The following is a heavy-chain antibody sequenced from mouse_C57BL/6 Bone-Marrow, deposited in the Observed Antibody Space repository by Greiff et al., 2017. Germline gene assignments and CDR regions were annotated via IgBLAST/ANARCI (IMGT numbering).Heavy chain of an antibody. V-gene: IGHV1-69*01. CDR2: IDPSDSYT. CDR1: GYTFTSYW. J-gene: IGHJ3*01. CDR3: ARGGGHRFAY. Sequence: QVQLQQPGAELVMPGASVKLSCKASGYTFTSYWMHWVKQRPGQGLEWIGEIDPSDSYTNYNQKFKGKSTLTVDKYSSTAYMQLSSLTSEDSAVYYCARGGGHRFAYWGQGTLVTVSA.